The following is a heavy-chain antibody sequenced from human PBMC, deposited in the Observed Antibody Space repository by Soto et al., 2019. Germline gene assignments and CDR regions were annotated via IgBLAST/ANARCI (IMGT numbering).Heavy chain of an antibody. CDR1: GFTFSSYA. CDR2: ISYDGSNK. CDR3: ARYQGRGCPGY. D-gene: IGHD6-19*01. J-gene: IGHJ4*02. V-gene: IGHV3-30-3*01. Sequence: QVQLLESGEGVVQPWMSLRLSCAASGFTFSSYAINWVRQAPGKWLAWVAVISYDGSNKYYADSVKGRFTISRDNSKNTLYLQMNSLRAEDTAVYYCARYQGRGCPGYWGQGTMVTVSS.